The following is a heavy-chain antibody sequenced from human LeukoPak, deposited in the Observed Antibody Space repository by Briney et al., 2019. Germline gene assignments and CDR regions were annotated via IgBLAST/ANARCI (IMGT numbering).Heavy chain of an antibody. CDR1: GASISNYY. J-gene: IGHJ6*02. D-gene: IGHD3-10*01. V-gene: IGHV4-59*01. CDR3: ARDIGSGPVDV. Sequence: PSETLSLTCTVPGASISNYYWSWIRQPPGKGLEWIGYIYYTGRTNFNPSLKSRVTMSVDTSKNQLSLKLSSVTAADTAVYYCARDIGSGPVDVWGQGTTVTVSS. CDR2: IYYTGRT.